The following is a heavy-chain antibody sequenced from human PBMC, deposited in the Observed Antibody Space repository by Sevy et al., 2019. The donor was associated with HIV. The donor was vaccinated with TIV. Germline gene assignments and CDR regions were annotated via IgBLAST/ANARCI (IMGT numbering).Heavy chain of an antibody. CDR2: ISYAGSSK. V-gene: IGHV3-30*18. Sequence: GGSLRLSCAASGFNFSSYGMHWVRQAPGKGLEWVAVISYAGSSKYYADSMKGRFTISRDNSKNTLYLQINSLRAEDRAVYYCAKESGSYYGFWSDYDAFDIWGQGTMVTVSS. D-gene: IGHD3-3*01. CDR3: AKESGSYYGFWSDYDAFDI. CDR1: GFNFSSYG. J-gene: IGHJ3*02.